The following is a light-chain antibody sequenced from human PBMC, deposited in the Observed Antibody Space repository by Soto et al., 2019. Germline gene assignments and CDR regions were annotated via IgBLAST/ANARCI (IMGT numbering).Light chain of an antibody. CDR2: DVS. Sequence: QSALTQPRSVSGSPGQSVTISCTGTSSDVGGYNYVSWYQQHPGKAPKVMIYDVSERPSGVPDRFSGSKSGNTASLTISGLQAEEEADSYCCSYAGFPCHVLGTGTNVTVL. CDR1: SSDVGGYNY. V-gene: IGLV2-11*01. J-gene: IGLJ1*01. CDR3: CSYAGFPCHV.